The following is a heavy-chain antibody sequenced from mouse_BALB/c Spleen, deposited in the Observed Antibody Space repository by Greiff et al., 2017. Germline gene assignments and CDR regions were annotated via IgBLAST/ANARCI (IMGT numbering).Heavy chain of an antibody. CDR2: ISSGGSYT. V-gene: IGHV5-9-3*01. CDR1: GFTFSSYA. J-gene: IGHJ3*01. D-gene: IGHD2-3*01. Sequence: EVQRVESGGGLVKPGGSLKLSCAASGFTFSSYAMSWVRQTPEKRLEWVATISSGGSYTYYPDSVKGRFTISRDNAKNTLYLQMSSLRSEDTAMYYCAGHYDGYYWFAYWGQGTLVTVSA. CDR3: AGHYDGYYWFAY.